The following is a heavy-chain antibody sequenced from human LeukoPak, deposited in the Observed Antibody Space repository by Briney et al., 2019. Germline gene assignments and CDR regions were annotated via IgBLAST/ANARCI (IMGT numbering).Heavy chain of an antibody. CDR2: IRYDGSRK. V-gene: IGHV3-30*02. CDR3: AKVSLNMVNDAFDI. Sequence: GGSLRLSCAASGFIFSSYGMHWVRQAPDKGLEWVAFIRYDGSRKYYADSVKGRFTISRDNSKNTLYLQMNSLRAEDTAMYYCAKVSLNMVNDAFDIWGQGTMVSVS. J-gene: IGHJ3*02. D-gene: IGHD4/OR15-4a*01. CDR1: GFIFSSYG.